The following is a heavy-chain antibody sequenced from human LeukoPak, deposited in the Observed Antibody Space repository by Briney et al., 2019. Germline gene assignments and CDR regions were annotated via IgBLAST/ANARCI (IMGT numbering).Heavy chain of an antibody. CDR1: GYTFTGYY. CDR3: ARADSSSWYGGHFGAFDI. V-gene: IGHV1-2*04. CDR2: INPNSGGT. D-gene: IGHD6-13*01. Sequence: ASVKVSCKASGYTFTGYYMHWVRQAPGQGLQWMGWINPNSGGTNYAQKFQGWVTMTRDTSISTAYMELSRLRSDDTAVYYCARADSSSWYGGHFGAFDIWGQGTMVTVSS. J-gene: IGHJ3*02.